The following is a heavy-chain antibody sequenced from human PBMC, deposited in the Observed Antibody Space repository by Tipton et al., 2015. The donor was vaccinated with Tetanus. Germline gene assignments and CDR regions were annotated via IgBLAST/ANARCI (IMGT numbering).Heavy chain of an antibody. CDR3: ARGMAEASNCGGDCYSDY. CDR1: GFTFTTYW. Sequence: SLRLSCAVSGFTFTTYWIHWVRQAPGKGLEWVANIKQDGSEKSCVDSVKGRFTISRDNAKNSLYLQMNSLRAEDTAVYSCARGMAEASNCGGDCYSDYWGQGTLVTVSS. CDR2: IKQDGSEK. J-gene: IGHJ4*02. D-gene: IGHD2-21*02. V-gene: IGHV3-7*04.